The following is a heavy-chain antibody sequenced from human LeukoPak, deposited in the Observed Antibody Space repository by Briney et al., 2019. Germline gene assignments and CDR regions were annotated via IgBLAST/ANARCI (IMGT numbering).Heavy chain of an antibody. D-gene: IGHD6-13*01. J-gene: IGHJ6*02. Sequence: GGSLRLSCAASGFTFSDYGMHWVRQAPGKGLEWVSYISSSSSTIYYADSVKGRFTISRDNAKNSLYLQMNSLRDEDTAVYYYARDGEDSSSWYGGQYYYYGMDVWGQGTTVTVSS. CDR1: GFTFSDYG. CDR2: ISSSSSTI. CDR3: ARDGEDSSSWYGGQYYYYGMDV. V-gene: IGHV3-48*02.